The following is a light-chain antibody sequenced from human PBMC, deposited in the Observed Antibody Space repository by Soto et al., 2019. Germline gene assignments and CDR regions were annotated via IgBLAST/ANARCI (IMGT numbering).Light chain of an antibody. J-gene: IGKJ1*01. Sequence: EILLTQSPGTLSLSPGEGATLSCGASQTISSGSLAWYKQRPGQPPRLLIYGGSSRAAGIPDRLSGSGSGTEFSLTISRMEPEDFAVYYCQQYGSSRTFGQGTKVDIK. CDR3: QQYGSSRT. V-gene: IGKV3-20*01. CDR2: GGS. CDR1: QTISSGS.